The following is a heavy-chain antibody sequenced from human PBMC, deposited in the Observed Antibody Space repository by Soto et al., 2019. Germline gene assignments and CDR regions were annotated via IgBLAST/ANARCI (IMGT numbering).Heavy chain of an antibody. V-gene: IGHV3-33*01. CDR3: ARDRGYYYDSSGDHYYYYGMDV. D-gene: IGHD3-22*01. CDR1: GFTFSSYG. CDR2: IWYDGSNK. Sequence: GGSLRLSCAASGFTFSSYGMHWVRQAPGKGLEWVAVIWYDGSNKYYADSVKGRFTISRDNSKNTLYLQMNSLRAEDTAVYYCARDRGYYYDSSGDHYYYYGMDVWGQGTTVTVSS. J-gene: IGHJ6*02.